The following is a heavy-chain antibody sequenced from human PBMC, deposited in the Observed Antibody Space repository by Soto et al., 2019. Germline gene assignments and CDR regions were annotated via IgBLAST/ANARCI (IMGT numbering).Heavy chain of an antibody. CDR1: GFTFSGSA. Sequence: EVQLVESGGGLVQPGGSLKLSCAASGFTFSGSAMHWVRQASGKGLEWVGRIRSKANSYATAYAASVKGRFTISRDDSKNTAYLQMNSLKTEDTAVYYCTTEEWELLYFDYWGQGTLVTVSS. CDR3: TTEEWELLYFDY. J-gene: IGHJ4*02. V-gene: IGHV3-73*02. CDR2: IRSKANSYAT. D-gene: IGHD1-26*01.